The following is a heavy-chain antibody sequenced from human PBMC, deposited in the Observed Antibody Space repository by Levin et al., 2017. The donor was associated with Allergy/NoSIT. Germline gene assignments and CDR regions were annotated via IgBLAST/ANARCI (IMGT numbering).Heavy chain of an antibody. D-gene: IGHD3-10*01. CDR1: GFTFSSYA. J-gene: IGHJ3*02. V-gene: IGHV3-23*01. CDR2: ISGSGGST. CDR3: AKSITMVQGVMDDAFDI. Sequence: GESLKISCAASGFTFSSYAMSWVRQAPGKGLEWVSAISGSGGSTYYADSVKGRFTISRDNSKNTLYLQMNSLRAEDTAVYYCAKSITMVQGVMDDAFDIWGQGTMVTVSS.